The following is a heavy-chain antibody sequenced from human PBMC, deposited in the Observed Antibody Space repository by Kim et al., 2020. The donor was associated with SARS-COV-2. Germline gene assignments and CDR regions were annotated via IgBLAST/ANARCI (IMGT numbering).Heavy chain of an antibody. V-gene: IGHV3-53*04. CDR2: IYSGDGT. CDR1: GFTVSSNY. CDR3: AGRRLGYCSGGSCYQDY. D-gene: IGHD2-15*01. Sequence: GGSLRLSCAASGFTVSSNYMSWVRQAPGKGLEWVSVIYSGDGTYYADSVKGRFTISRHNSKNTLYLQMNSLRAEDTAVYYCAGRRLGYCSGGSCYQDYWGQGTLVTVSS. J-gene: IGHJ4*02.